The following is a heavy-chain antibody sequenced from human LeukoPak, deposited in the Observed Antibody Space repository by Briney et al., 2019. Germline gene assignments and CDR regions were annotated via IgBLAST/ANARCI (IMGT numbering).Heavy chain of an antibody. CDR2: IYSGGTT. Sequence: GGSLRLSCAASGFTFSSYSMNWVRQAPGKGLEWVSVIYSGGTTHYADSVKGRFTISRDNSKNTLYLQMNSLRAEDTAVYYCARDYQLGPYYWGQGTLVTVSS. V-gene: IGHV3-53*01. J-gene: IGHJ4*02. CDR3: ARDYQLGPYY. CDR1: GFTFSSYS. D-gene: IGHD3-10*01.